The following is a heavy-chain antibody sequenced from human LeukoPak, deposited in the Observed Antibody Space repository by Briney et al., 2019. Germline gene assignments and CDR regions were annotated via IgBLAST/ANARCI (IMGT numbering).Heavy chain of an antibody. CDR2: IHHSGST. J-gene: IGHJ4*02. D-gene: IGHD1-26*01. CDR3: ARGSYLGY. Sequence: SETLSLTCAVSGASFNGDLWSWIRQPPGKGLEWIGDIHHSGSTTYSPSLKSRVTISVDTSKNQFSLKLSPVTAADTAVYYCARGSYLGYWGQGTLVTVSS. CDR1: GASFNGDL. V-gene: IGHV4-34*01.